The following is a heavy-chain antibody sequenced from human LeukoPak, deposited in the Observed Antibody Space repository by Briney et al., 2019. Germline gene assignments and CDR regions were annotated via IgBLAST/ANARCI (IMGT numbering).Heavy chain of an antibody. V-gene: IGHV3-66*01. CDR2: IYSGGST. Sequence: PGGSLGLSCAASGFTVSSNYMSWVRQAPGKGLEWVSVIYSGGSTYYADSVKGRFTISRDNAKNSLYLQMNSLRAEDTAVYYCAREKKFNSSSWYPLGYWGQGTLVTVSS. J-gene: IGHJ4*02. CDR3: AREKKFNSSSWYPLGY. D-gene: IGHD6-13*01. CDR1: GFTVSSNY.